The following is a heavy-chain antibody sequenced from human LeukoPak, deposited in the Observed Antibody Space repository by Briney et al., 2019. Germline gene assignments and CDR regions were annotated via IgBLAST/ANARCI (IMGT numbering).Heavy chain of an antibody. CDR2: ISAYNGNT. Sequence: ASVKVSCKASGYTFTGYGISWVRQAPGQGLEWMGWISAYNGNTKYAQKLQGRVTMTTDTSTSTAYMELRSLRSDDTAVYYCARDIVVVTAPQAFDIWGQGTMVTVSS. CDR1: GYTFTGYG. V-gene: IGHV1-18*01. J-gene: IGHJ3*02. D-gene: IGHD2-21*02. CDR3: ARDIVVVTAPQAFDI.